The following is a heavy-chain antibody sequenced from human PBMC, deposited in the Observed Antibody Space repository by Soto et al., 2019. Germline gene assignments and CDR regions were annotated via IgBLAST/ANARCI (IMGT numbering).Heavy chain of an antibody. CDR3: AKRSPYSSGWYSPIFDY. D-gene: IGHD6-13*01. CDR2: ISESGGST. J-gene: IGHJ4*02. Sequence: GGSLRLSCAASGFSFSDYAMSWVRQAPGKGLGWVSVISESGGSTHYADSVRGRFTVSRDNSKNSLSLRMNSLRDEDTAVYFCAKRSPYSSGWYSPIFDYWGQGALVTVSS. CDR1: GFSFSDYA. V-gene: IGHV3-23*01.